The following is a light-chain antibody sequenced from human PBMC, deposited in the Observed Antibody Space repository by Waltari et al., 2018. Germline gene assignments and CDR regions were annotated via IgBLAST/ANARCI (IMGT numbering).Light chain of an antibody. V-gene: IGLV3-10*01. CDR1: ALPIQY. CDR3: CSTDRSGDYWV. J-gene: IGLJ3*02. CDR2: EDT. Sequence: SYELTQSPSVSVSPGQTARITCSGDALPIQYANWYQQRSGQAPVLVIYEDTKRPSGIPDRSSGASSGTMSTLTIYGAQVDDEAEYYCCSTDRSGDYWVFGGGTKLTVL.